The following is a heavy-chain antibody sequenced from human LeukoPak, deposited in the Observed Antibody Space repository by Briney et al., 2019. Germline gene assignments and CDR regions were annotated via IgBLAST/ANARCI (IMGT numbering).Heavy chain of an antibody. CDR1: GGSFSGYY. J-gene: IGHJ3*02. D-gene: IGHD6-19*01. CDR3: ARGRRLFAVAHDAFDI. V-gene: IGHV4-34*01. CDR2: INHSGST. Sequence: SETLSLTCAVYGGSFSGYYWSWIRQPPGKGLEWMGEINHSGSTNYNPSLKSRVTISVDTSKNQFSLKLSSVTAADTAVYYCARGRRLFAVAHDAFDIWGQGTMVTVSS.